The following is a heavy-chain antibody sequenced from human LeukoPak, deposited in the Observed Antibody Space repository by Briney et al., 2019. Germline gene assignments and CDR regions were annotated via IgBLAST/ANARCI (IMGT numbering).Heavy chain of an antibody. CDR2: IYYSGST. CDR1: GGSISSSSYY. V-gene: IGHV4-39*07. Sequence: SETLSLTCTVSGGSISSSSYYWGWIRQPPGKGLEWIGSIYYSGSTYNNPSLKSRVTISVDTSKNQFSLKLSSVTAADTAVFYCARVVIAAAGTLATYYYYYMDVWGKGTTVTNSS. D-gene: IGHD6-13*01. CDR3: ARVVIAAAGTLATYYYYYMDV. J-gene: IGHJ6*03.